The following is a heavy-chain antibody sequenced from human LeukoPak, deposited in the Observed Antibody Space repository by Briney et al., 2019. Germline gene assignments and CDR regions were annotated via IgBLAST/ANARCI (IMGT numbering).Heavy chain of an antibody. J-gene: IGHJ3*02. Sequence: SETLSLTCTVSGGSISSYYWSWIRQPPGKGLEWIGYIYYSWSTNYNPSLKSRVTMSVDTSKNQFSLKLSSVTAADTAVYYCARHVGAYYDILTGYYKLRAFDIWGQGTMVTVSS. CDR1: GGSISSYY. CDR3: ARHVGAYYDILTGYYKLRAFDI. V-gene: IGHV4-59*08. CDR2: IYYSWST. D-gene: IGHD3-9*01.